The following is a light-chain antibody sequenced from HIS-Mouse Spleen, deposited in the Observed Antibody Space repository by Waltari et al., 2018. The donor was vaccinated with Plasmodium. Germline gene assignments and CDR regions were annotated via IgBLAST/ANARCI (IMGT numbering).Light chain of an antibody. CDR2: STN. CDR3: VLYMGSGISV. Sequence: QTVVTQEPSFSVSPGGPVTLTCGLRSGSVSPSYYPSWYPQTPDQAPRTLIYSTNTRSSGVPDRFSGSILGNKAALTITGAQADDESDYYCVLYMGSGISVFGGGTKLTVL. J-gene: IGLJ2*01. CDR1: SGSVSPSYY. V-gene: IGLV8-61*01.